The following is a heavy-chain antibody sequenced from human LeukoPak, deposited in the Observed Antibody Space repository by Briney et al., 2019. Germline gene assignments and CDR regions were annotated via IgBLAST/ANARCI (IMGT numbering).Heavy chain of an antibody. CDR1: GFSFSGSS. CDR2: INEDGSYK. D-gene: IGHD2-21*02. Sequence: PGGSLRLSCAAFGFSFSGSSMSWVRQAPGKGLEWVANINEDGSYKYHADSVKGRLTISRDNAKNSLYLQMNSLRAEDTAVYYCARDATRGGDNDYWGQGTRVIVSS. J-gene: IGHJ4*02. V-gene: IGHV3-7*01. CDR3: ARDATRGGDNDY.